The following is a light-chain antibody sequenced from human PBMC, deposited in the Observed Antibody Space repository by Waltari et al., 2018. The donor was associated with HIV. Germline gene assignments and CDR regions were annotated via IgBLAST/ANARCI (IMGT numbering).Light chain of an antibody. J-gene: IGLJ3*02. CDR2: DVT. CDR3: CSYAGSSIPVV. Sequence: HSALTQPASVSGSPGQSITISCSGTSCAVGGYTSVSWFQQHPGKAPKLMIYDVTKRPSGVSNRFSGSKSGNTASLTISGLQAEDEADYYCCSYAGSSIPVVFGGGTKLTVL. CDR1: SCAVGGYTS. V-gene: IGLV2-23*02.